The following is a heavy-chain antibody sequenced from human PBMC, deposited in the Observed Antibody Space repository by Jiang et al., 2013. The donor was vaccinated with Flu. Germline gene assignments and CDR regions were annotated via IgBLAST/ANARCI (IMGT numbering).Heavy chain of an antibody. CDR1: GFTFSSYG. J-gene: IGHJ4*02. D-gene: IGHD3-9*01. Sequence: SCAASGFTFSSYGMHWVRQAPGKGLEWVAVISYDGSNKYYADSVKGRFTISRDNSKNTLYLQMNSLRAEDTAVYYCAKPYDILTGHFDYWGQGTLVTVSS. CDR3: AKPYDILTGHFDY. CDR2: ISYDGSNK. V-gene: IGHV3-30*18.